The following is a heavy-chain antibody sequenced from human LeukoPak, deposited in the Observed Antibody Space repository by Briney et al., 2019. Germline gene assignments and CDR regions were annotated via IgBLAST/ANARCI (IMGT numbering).Heavy chain of an antibody. CDR2: IRGSGSDT. D-gene: IGHD1-26*01. J-gene: IGHJ4*02. V-gene: IGHV3-23*01. CDR3: AKDRGGGRRWELLD. CDR1: GFTFSNYA. Sequence: GGSLRLSCAASGFTFSNYAMSWVRQAPGKGLECVSDIRGSGSDTYYADSVNGRFTISRDNSKNTLYLQMNSLRAEDTAVYYCAKDRGGGRRWELLDWGQGTLVTVSS.